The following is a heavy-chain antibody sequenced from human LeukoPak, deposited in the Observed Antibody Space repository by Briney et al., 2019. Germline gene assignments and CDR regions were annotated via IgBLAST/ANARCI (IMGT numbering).Heavy chain of an antibody. D-gene: IGHD3-10*01. Sequence: SETLSLTCTVSGVSISSNYWSWIRQPPGKGLEWIGYIYNGGSTNYNPSLKSRVTISVDTSKNQFSLNLYSVTAADTAVYYCARHYYGSGINWFDPWGQGTLVTVSS. CDR3: ARHYYGSGINWFDP. J-gene: IGHJ5*02. V-gene: IGHV4-59*08. CDR2: IYNGGST. CDR1: GVSISSNY.